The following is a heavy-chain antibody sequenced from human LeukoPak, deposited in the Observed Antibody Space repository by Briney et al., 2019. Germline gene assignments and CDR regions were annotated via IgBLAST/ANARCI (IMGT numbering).Heavy chain of an antibody. CDR3: AKDSAVVPAAPYGMDV. CDR1: GFTFSSYA. Sequence: GGSLRLSCAASGFTFSSYAMSWVRQAPRKGLEWVSAISGSGGSTYYADSVKGRFTISRDNSKNTLYLQMNSLRAEDTAVYYCAKDSAVVPAAPYGMDVWGQGTTVTVSS. CDR2: ISGSGGST. V-gene: IGHV3-23*01. J-gene: IGHJ6*02. D-gene: IGHD2-2*01.